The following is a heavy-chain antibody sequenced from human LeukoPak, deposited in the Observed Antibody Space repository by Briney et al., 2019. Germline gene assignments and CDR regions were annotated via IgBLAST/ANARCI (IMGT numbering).Heavy chain of an antibody. Sequence: PSETLSLTCSVSGGSITSYCWSWIRQPPGKGLEWIGYIYSSGSTNYNPSLKSRVTISVDTSKNRFSLKLSSVTAADTAVYYCARQRVGGPQYYYYYMDVWGKGTTVTVSS. V-gene: IGHV4-59*08. CDR3: ARQRVGGPQYYYYYMDV. J-gene: IGHJ6*03. D-gene: IGHD1-14*01. CDR1: GGSITSYC. CDR2: IYSSGST.